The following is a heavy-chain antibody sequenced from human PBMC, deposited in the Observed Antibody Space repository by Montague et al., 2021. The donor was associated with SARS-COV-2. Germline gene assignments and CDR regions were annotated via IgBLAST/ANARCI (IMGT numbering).Heavy chain of an antibody. V-gene: IGHV4-59*01. D-gene: IGHD6-13*01. CDR1: GDSMNNYY. J-gene: IGHJ4*02. CDR3: ARAPIYRSSWYAYFDY. CDR2: INYSGST. Sequence: SETLSLTCTVSGDSMNNYYWSWIRQPPGKGLEWIGHINYSGSTHYNPSLQSRVTLSKDTSKNQFSLRLTSVTAAATAMYFCARAPIYRSSWYAYFDYWGQGTLVTVSS.